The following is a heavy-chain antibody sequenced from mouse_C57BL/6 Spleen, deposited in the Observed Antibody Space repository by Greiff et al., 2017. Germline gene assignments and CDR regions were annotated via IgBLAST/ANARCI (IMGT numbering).Heavy chain of an antibody. Sequence: QVQLQQSGAELVMPGASVKLSCKASGYTFTSYWMHWVKQRPGQGLEWIGEIDPSDSYTNSNHKFKGKSTLTVDKSSSTAYMQLSSLTSEDSAVYYCARPTVDWYFDVWGTGTTVTVSS. CDR3: ARPTVDWYFDV. V-gene: IGHV1-69*01. CDR2: IDPSDSYT. CDR1: GYTFTSYW. J-gene: IGHJ1*03. D-gene: IGHD1-1*01.